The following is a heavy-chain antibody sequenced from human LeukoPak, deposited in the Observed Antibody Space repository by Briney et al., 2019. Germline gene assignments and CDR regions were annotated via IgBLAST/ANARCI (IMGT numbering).Heavy chain of an antibody. CDR2: IYYSGST. J-gene: IGHJ5*02. Sequence: SETLSLTCTVSGGSISSGDYYWSWIRQPPGKGLEWIGYIYYSGSTYYNPSLKSRVTISVDTSKNQFSLKPSSVTAADTAVYYCARALPEDTAWLNWFDPWGQGTLVTVSS. CDR3: ARALPEDTAWLNWFDP. V-gene: IGHV4-30-4*01. CDR1: GGSISSGDYY. D-gene: IGHD5-18*01.